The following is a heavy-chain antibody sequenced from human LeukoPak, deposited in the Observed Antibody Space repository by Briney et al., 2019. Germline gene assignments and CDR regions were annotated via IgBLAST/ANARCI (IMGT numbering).Heavy chain of an antibody. CDR2: ITSSSGYS. D-gene: IGHD3-10*01. CDR1: GFTVSSNS. V-gene: IGHV3-21*01. Sequence: GGSLRLSCTVSGFTVSSNSMSWVRQAPGKGLEWVSSITSSSGYSFYADSMKGRFTVSRDNARNSVYLKMNSLRAEDTAVYYCARDRDGIALIRDRTYYYMDVWGKGTTVTVSS. J-gene: IGHJ6*03. CDR3: ARDRDGIALIRDRTYYYMDV.